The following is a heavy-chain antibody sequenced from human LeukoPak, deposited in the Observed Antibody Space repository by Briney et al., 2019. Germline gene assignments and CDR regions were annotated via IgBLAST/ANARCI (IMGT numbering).Heavy chain of an antibody. J-gene: IGHJ4*02. CDR1: GFTFSYYN. V-gene: IGHV3-7*01. D-gene: IGHD6-13*01. CDR3: ARYGSTWDLDY. CDR2: IKQEGNDK. Sequence: GGSLRLSCAASGFTFSYYNMNWVRQAPGKGLEWVANIKQEGNDKYYVDSVKGRFTISRDNAKNSLYLQMNSLRAEDTAVYYCARYGSTWDLDYWGQGTLVTVSS.